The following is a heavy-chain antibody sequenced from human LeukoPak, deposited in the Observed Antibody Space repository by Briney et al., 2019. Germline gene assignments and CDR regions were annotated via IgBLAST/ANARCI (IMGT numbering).Heavy chain of an antibody. CDR1: GFTFSSYG. J-gene: IGHJ6*02. D-gene: IGHD3-10*01. CDR2: ISYDGSTK. V-gene: IGHV3-30*18. Sequence: PGGSLRLSCAASGFTFSSYGMHWVRQAPGKGLEWVAVISYDGSTKYYADSVKGRFTISRDNSKNTLYLQMNSLRAEDTAVYYCAKVPNYYGSGPRGGYYYYGMDVWGQGTTVTVSS. CDR3: AKVPNYYGSGPRGGYYYYGMDV.